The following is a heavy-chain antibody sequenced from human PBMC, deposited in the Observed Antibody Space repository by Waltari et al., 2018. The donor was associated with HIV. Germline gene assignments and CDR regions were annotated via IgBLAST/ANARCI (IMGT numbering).Heavy chain of an antibody. CDR3: ARGYFKGLDC. J-gene: IGHJ4*02. V-gene: IGHV3-53*01. Sequence: EVQLVQSGGDLIQPGGSLSLCCAASGFSVSTTYMTWVRQAPGKGLEGVSIIYGNGKTYYADSVRGRFTISRDNSNNTLYLQMNSLKVEDTAFYYCARGYFKGLDCWGQGALVSVSS. CDR1: GFSVSTTY. CDR2: IYGNGKT. D-gene: IGHD3-9*01.